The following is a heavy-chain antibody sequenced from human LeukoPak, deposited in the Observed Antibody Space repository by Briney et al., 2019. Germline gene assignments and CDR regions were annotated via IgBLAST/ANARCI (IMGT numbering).Heavy chain of an antibody. CDR1: GYTLTELS. Sequence: ASVKVSCKVSGYTLTELSMHWVRQATGQGLEWMGWMNPNSGNTGYAQKFQGRVTMTRNTSISTAYMELSSLRSEDTAVYYCARGGWYFDLWGRGTLVTVSS. V-gene: IGHV1-8*01. J-gene: IGHJ2*01. CDR3: ARGGWYFDL. CDR2: MNPNSGNT.